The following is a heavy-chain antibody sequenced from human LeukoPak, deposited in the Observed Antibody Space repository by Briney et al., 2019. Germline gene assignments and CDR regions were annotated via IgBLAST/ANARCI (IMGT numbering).Heavy chain of an antibody. CDR2: ILFDGSNK. CDR1: GFTFSSYG. D-gene: IGHD3-22*01. Sequence: PGGSLRLSCSASGFTFSSYGMHWVRHAPGKGLEGVAVILFDGSNKYYADSVKGRFNNSRDNSKNPLYLEMNSLQAEDTAVYYCAKSPSGSSGYYDYWGQGTLVTVSS. J-gene: IGHJ4*02. CDR3: AKSPSGSSGYYDY. V-gene: IGHV3-33*06.